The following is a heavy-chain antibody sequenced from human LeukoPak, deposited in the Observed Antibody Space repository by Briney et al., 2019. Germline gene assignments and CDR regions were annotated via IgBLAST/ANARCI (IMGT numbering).Heavy chain of an antibody. CDR3: ARENPSGYYNRPIDY. CDR1: GGSISSGDYY. CDR2: IYYSGSI. J-gene: IGHJ4*02. V-gene: IGHV4-61*08. D-gene: IGHD3-22*01. Sequence: SQTLSLTCTVSGGSISSGDYYWSWIRQPPGKGLEWIGDIYYSGSIKYNPSLKSRVTMSVDTSKNQFSLKLSSVTAADTAIYYCARENPSGYYNRPIDYWGQGTLVTVSS.